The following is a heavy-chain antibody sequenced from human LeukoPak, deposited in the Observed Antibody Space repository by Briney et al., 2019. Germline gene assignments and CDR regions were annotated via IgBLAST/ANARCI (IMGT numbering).Heavy chain of an antibody. CDR3: AWYYYGSGSYSGVGY. J-gene: IGHJ4*02. D-gene: IGHD3-10*01. CDR1: GYSFTSYW. Sequence: GESLKISCKGSGYSFTSYWIGWVRQMPGKGLEWMGIIYPGDSDTRYSPSFQGQVTISADKSISTAYLQWSSLKASDTAMYYCAWYYYGSGSYSGVGYWGQGTLVTVSS. CDR2: IYPGDSDT. V-gene: IGHV5-51*01.